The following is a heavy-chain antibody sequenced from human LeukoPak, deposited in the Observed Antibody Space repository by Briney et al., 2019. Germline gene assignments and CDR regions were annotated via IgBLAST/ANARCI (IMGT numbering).Heavy chain of an antibody. J-gene: IGHJ4*02. CDR1: GGSISSSNW. D-gene: IGHD6-13*01. CDR2: IYYSGST. CDR3: ARGTAAAGSYIAIFDF. V-gene: IGHV4-4*02. Sequence: SETLSLTCAVSGGSISSSNWWSWVRQPPGKGLEWIGEIYYSGSTNYNPSLKSRVTISVDKSKNQFSLKLTSMTAADTAIYFCARGTAAAGSYIAIFDFWGLGTLVTVSS.